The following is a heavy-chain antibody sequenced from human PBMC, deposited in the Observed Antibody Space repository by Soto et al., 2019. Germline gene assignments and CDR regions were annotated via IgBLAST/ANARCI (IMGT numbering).Heavy chain of an antibody. D-gene: IGHD3-3*01. CDR3: ARDFYDETIFGTGFDY. V-gene: IGHV3-30-3*01. J-gene: IGHJ4*02. Sequence: GGSLRLSCAASGFTFSSYAMHWVRQAPGKGLEWVAVISYDGSNKYYADSVKGRFTISRDNSKKTPYLQMNSLRAEDTAVYYCARDFYDETIFGTGFDYWVQGTLVTVYS. CDR1: GFTFSSYA. CDR2: ISYDGSNK.